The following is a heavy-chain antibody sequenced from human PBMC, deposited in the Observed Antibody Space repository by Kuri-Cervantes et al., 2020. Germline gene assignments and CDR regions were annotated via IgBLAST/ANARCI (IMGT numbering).Heavy chain of an antibody. Sequence: GGSLRLSCAASGFTVSSNYMSWVRQAPGKGLEWVSYISGSGSTIYYADSVKGRFTISRDNSRRSLYLQMNSLRTEDTALYYCAKAIEMATISDYFDYWGQGTLVTVSS. CDR3: AKAIEMATISDYFDY. J-gene: IGHJ4*02. D-gene: IGHD5-24*01. V-gene: IGHV3-11*01. CDR2: ISGSGSTI. CDR1: GFTVSSNY.